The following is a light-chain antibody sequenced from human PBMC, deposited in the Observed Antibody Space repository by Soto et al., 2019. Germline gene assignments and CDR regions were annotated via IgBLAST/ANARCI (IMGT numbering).Light chain of an antibody. J-gene: IGLJ1*01. V-gene: IGLV2-14*01. Sequence: QSALTQPASVSGSPGQSITISCTGTSSDVGAYNYVSWYQHHPGKAPKLMIFEVSNRPSGVSNRFSGSKSGNTASLTISGLQAEDEADYYCSSFTNTYSYVFGTGTKLTVL. CDR3: SSFTNTYSYV. CDR2: EVS. CDR1: SSDVGAYNY.